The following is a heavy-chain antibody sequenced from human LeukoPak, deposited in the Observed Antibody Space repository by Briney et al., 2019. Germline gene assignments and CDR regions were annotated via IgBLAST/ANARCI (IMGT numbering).Heavy chain of an antibody. CDR1: GFTFSSYA. D-gene: IGHD3-22*01. CDR2: IPYDGSNK. J-gene: IGHJ5*02. CDR3: AREPRGIVVIPRFDP. Sequence: PGRSLRLSCAASGFTFSSYAMHWVRQAPGKGLEWVAVIPYDGSNKYYADSVKGRFTISRDNSKNTLYLQMNSLRAEDTAVYYCAREPRGIVVIPRFDPWGRGTLVTVSS. V-gene: IGHV3-30-3*01.